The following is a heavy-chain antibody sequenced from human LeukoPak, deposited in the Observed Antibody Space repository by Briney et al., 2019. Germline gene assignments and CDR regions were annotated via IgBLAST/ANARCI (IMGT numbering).Heavy chain of an antibody. D-gene: IGHD3-3*01. CDR1: GGSFSGYY. CDR2: INHSGST. J-gene: IGHJ4*02. V-gene: IGHV4-34*01. Sequence: PSETLSLTCADYGGSFSGYYWSWIRQPPGKGLEWIGEINHSGSTNYNPSLTSRVTISVDTSKNQFSLKLSSVTAADTAVYYCARGYASNDFWSGYFLNFDYWGQGTLVTVSS. CDR3: ARGYASNDFWSGYFLNFDY.